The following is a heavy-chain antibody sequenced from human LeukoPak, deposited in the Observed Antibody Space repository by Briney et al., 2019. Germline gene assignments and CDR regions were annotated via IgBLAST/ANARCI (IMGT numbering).Heavy chain of an antibody. CDR2: IYYSGST. CDR3: ARELGGYFDY. D-gene: IGHD7-27*01. CDR1: GGSISSSSYY. Sequence: SETLSLTCTVSGGSISSSSYYWGWIRQPPGTGLEWIGSIYYSGSTYYNPSLKSRVTISVDTSKNQFSLKLSSVTAADTAVYYCARELGGYFDYWGQGTLVTVSS. J-gene: IGHJ4*02. V-gene: IGHV4-39*02.